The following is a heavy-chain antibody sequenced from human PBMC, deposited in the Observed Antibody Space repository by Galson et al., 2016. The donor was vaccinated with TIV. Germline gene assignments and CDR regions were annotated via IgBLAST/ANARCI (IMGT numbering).Heavy chain of an antibody. CDR3: AKESGYNSGYITD. Sequence: SVKVSCKASGGPFSSYATTWVRQAPGQGLEWVGRIIPIFRTINYAQRFQGRVTITADEFTGAAYMELNSLRSDDTAVYFCAKESGYNSGYITDWGQGTLVTVSS. CDR2: IIPIFRTI. D-gene: IGHD5-18*01. CDR1: GGPFSSYA. V-gene: IGHV1-69*13. J-gene: IGHJ1*01.